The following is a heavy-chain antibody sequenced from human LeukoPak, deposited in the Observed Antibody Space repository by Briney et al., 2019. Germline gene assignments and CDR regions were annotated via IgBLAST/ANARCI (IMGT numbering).Heavy chain of an antibody. D-gene: IGHD3-22*01. CDR3: ARSVYYDYFDI. Sequence: SGGSLRLSCAASGFTFSNAWMSWVRQAPGKGLEWVSGINWNGGSTGYADSVKGRFTISRDNAKNSLYLQMNSLRAEDTALYYCARSVYYDYFDIWGQGTMVTVSS. CDR2: INWNGGST. J-gene: IGHJ3*02. V-gene: IGHV3-20*04. CDR1: GFTFSNAW.